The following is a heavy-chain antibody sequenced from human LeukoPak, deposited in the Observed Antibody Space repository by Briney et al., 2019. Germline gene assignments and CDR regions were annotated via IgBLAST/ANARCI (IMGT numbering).Heavy chain of an antibody. CDR3: ARCNGDFSYYFDY. CDR2: IYYSGST. CDR1: GGSISSSSYY. Sequence: SETLSLTCTVSGGSISSSSYYWGWIRQPPGTGLEWLGSIYYSGSTYYNPSLKSRVTISVDTSKNQFSLKLSSVTAADTAVYYCARCNGDFSYYFDYWGQGTLVTVSS. V-gene: IGHV4-39*01. D-gene: IGHD4-17*01. J-gene: IGHJ4*02.